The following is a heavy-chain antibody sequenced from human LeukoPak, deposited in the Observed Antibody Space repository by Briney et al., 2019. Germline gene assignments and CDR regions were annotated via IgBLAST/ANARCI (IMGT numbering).Heavy chain of an antibody. CDR3: ARAGRPVLQYYYYYYMDV. CDR1: GFSFNNYG. J-gene: IGHJ6*03. V-gene: IGHV3-33*01. Sequence: GGSLRLSCAASGFSFNNYGMHWFRQAPGKGLEWVAVIWYDGNNNNYADSVKGRFTISRDNSKNTLSLQMNSLRADDTAVYYCARAGRPVLQYYYYYYMDVWGKGTTVTVSS. CDR2: IWYDGNNN. D-gene: IGHD6-6*01.